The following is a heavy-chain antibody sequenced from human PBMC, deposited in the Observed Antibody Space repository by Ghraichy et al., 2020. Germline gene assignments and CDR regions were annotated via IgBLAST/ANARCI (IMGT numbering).Heavy chain of an antibody. CDR1: GGSISSSSYY. D-gene: IGHD2-2*01. Sequence: SETLSLTCTVSGGSISSSSYYWGWIRQPPGKGLEWIGSIYYSGSTYYNPSLKSRVTISVDTSKNQFSLKLSSVTAADTAVYYCARHPREFLYQLLSPGWFDPWGQGTLVTVSS. J-gene: IGHJ5*02. CDR2: IYYSGST. CDR3: ARHPREFLYQLLSPGWFDP. V-gene: IGHV4-39*01.